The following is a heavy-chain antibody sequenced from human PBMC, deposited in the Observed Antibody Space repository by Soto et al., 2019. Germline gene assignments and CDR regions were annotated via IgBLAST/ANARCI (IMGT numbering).Heavy chain of an antibody. CDR3: ARGPYYYDSSGYYTY. D-gene: IGHD3-22*01. V-gene: IGHV1-2*04. CDR1: GYTFTGYY. Sequence: ASVKVSCKASGYTFTGYYMHWVRQAPGQGLEWMGWINPNSGGTNYAQKFQGWVTMTRDTSISTAYMELSRLRSDDTAVYYCARGPYYYDSSGYYTYWGQGTLVTVSS. J-gene: IGHJ4*02. CDR2: INPNSGGT.